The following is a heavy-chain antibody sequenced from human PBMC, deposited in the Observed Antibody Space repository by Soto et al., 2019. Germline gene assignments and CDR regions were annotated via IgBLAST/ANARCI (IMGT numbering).Heavy chain of an antibody. V-gene: IGHV3-23*01. D-gene: IGHD1-26*01. CDR3: AGCIVGATPALDAFDI. Sequence: EVQLLESGGGLVQPGGSLRLSCAASGFTFSSYAMSWVRQAPGKGLEWVSAISGSGGSTYYADSVKGRFTISRDNSKNTLYLQMNSLRAEDTAVYYCAGCIVGATPALDAFDIWGQGTMVTVSS. CDR1: GFTFSSYA. CDR2: ISGSGGST. J-gene: IGHJ3*02.